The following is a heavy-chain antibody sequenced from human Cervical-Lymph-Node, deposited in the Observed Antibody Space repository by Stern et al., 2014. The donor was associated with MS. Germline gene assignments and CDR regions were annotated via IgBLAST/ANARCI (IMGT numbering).Heavy chain of an antibody. Sequence: VQLVESGPGLVKPSQILSLTCTVSGGSISSGGYYLSWIRQHPGKGLEWIGYIYNSGNAYYNPSLKSRVTISIDTSKNRFSLKLTSVTAADTAVYYCASETWWGQGTMVTVSS. V-gene: IGHV4-31*03. CDR1: GGSISSGGYY. CDR2: IYNSGNA. J-gene: IGHJ4*02. CDR3: ASETW.